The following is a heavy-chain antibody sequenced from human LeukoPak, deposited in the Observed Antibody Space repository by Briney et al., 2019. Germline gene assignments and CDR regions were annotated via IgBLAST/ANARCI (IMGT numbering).Heavy chain of an antibody. V-gene: IGHV3-23*01. CDR2: ISGSGGNT. Sequence: GGSLRLSCAASGLTFSSYAMNWVRQAPGKGLEWVSAISGSGGNTYYADSVKGRFTISRDNSKNTLYLQMNSLRAEDTAVYYCARATRGVGSNFDYWGQGTLVTVSS. CDR1: GLTFSSYA. J-gene: IGHJ4*02. D-gene: IGHD1-26*01. CDR3: ARATRGVGSNFDY.